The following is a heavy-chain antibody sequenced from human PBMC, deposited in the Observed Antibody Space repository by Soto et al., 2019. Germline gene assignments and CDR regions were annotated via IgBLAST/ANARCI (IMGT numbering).Heavy chain of an antibody. CDR1: GFTFRSLA. Sequence: GGSRRLSCAPSGFTFRSLAVHWVRQAPGKAMEWVAIVSYDGATKYYADSVKGRFTISRDNSKATLYLQMNSLSPEHTAVHSCATLRPPGHTYEPAAYWRQGT. J-gene: IGHJ1*01. D-gene: IGHD1-1*01. CDR2: VSYDGATK. V-gene: IGHV3-30*03. CDR3: ATLRPPGHTYEPAAY.